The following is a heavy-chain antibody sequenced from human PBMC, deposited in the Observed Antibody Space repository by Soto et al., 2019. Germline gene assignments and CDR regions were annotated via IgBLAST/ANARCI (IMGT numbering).Heavy chain of an antibody. CDR1: GFTFDDYA. CDR3: AKDKRGYSGYDFDY. V-gene: IGHV3-9*01. J-gene: IGHJ4*02. D-gene: IGHD5-12*01. CDR2: ISWNSGSI. Sequence: EVPLVESGGGLVQPGRSLRLSCAASGFTFDDYAMHWVRQAPGKGLEWVSGISWNSGSIGYADSVKGRFTISRDNAKNSLYLQMNSLRAEDTALYYCAKDKRGYSGYDFDYWGQGTLVTVSS.